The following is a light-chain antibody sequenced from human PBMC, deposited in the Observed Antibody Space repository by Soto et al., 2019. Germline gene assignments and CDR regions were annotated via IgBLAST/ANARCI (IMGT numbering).Light chain of an antibody. V-gene: IGKV1-33*01. J-gene: IGKJ2*01. CDR2: DIS. CDR1: QVISNY. Sequence: DIQMTQSASSLSASVGDRVTLTCQASQVISNYLNWYQQKPGKAPKLLIYDISTLEIGVPSRFSGSGSGTDFTFTITGLQHEDIVTYYCQQYENLPYTFGQGTKLEI. CDR3: QQYENLPYT.